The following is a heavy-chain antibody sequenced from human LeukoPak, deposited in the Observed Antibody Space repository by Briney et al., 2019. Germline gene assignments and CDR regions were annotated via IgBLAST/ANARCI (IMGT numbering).Heavy chain of an antibody. CDR2: IWFDGSNK. J-gene: IGHJ4*02. CDR3: ASAAGPFDN. D-gene: IGHD6-13*01. V-gene: IGHV3-33*08. Sequence: GGSLRLSCAASGFTFSSYSMNWVRQAPGKGLEWVAVIWFDGSNKYYADSVKGRFIISRDNSKNTLYLQMNSLRAEDTAVYYCASAAGPFDNWGQGTLVTVSS. CDR1: GFTFSSYS.